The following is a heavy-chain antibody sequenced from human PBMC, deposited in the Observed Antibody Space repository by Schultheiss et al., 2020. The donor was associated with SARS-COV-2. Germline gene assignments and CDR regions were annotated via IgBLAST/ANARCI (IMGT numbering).Heavy chain of an antibody. CDR1: GFTFSNAW. D-gene: IGHD6-13*01. Sequence: GGSLRLSCAASGFTFSNAWMSWIRQAPGKGLEWVSYISSSSSTIYYADSVKGRFTISRDNAKNSLYLQMNSLRTEDTAVYFCVKDRGGTWSFDFWGQGTLVTVSS. J-gene: IGHJ4*02. CDR3: VKDRGGTWSFDF. CDR2: ISSSSSTI. V-gene: IGHV3-11*04.